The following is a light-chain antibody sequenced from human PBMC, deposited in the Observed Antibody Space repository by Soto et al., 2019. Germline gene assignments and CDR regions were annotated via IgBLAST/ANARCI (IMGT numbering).Light chain of an antibody. CDR1: SSDIGRYNY. CDR3: SSYAGDNRLV. Sequence: QSALTQPPSASGCPGQSVTISCTGTSSDIGRYNYVSWYQQHPGKAPKLIVFEVAQRPTGVPDRFSASKSGNTASLTVSGLQAEDEADYYCSSYAGDNRLVFGGGTKLTVL. CDR2: EVA. J-gene: IGLJ3*02. V-gene: IGLV2-8*01.